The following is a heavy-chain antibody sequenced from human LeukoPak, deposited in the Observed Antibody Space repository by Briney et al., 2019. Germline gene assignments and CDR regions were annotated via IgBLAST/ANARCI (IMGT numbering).Heavy chain of an antibody. Sequence: SETLSLTCAVSGGSISSGGYSWSWIRQPPGKGLEWIGYIYHSGSTYYNPSLKSRVTISVDKSKNQFSLKLSSVTAADTAVYYCARAGDGDYDYWGQGTLVTVSS. CDR2: IYHSGST. J-gene: IGHJ4*02. CDR3: ARAGDGDYDY. CDR1: GGSISSGGYS. D-gene: IGHD4-17*01. V-gene: IGHV4-30-2*01.